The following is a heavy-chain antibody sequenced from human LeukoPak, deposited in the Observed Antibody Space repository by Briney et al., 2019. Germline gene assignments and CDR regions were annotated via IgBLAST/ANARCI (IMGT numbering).Heavy chain of an antibody. J-gene: IGHJ3*02. CDR3: ARGGGDDYGGNSDAFDI. V-gene: IGHV4-61*02. CDR2: IQTSGST. CDR1: GGSINSTNYY. Sequence: PSQTLSLTCTVSGGSINSTNYYWSWIRQPAGKGLEWIGRIQTSGSTNYSPSLKSRVTLSVDTSKNQFSLKLSSVTAADTAVYYCARGGGDDYGGNSDAFDIWGQGTMVTVSS. D-gene: IGHD4-23*01.